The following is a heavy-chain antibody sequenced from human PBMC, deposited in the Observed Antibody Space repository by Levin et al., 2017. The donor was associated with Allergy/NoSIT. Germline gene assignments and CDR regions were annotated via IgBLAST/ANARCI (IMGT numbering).Heavy chain of an antibody. CDR2: ISAYNGNT. D-gene: IGHD2-2*01. CDR3: ARVGDIVVVPAAMRAGWRVVLAGFDY. CDR1: GYTFTSYG. Sequence: ASVKVSCKASGYTFTSYGISWVRQAPGQGLEWMGWISAYNGNTNYAQKLQGRVTMTTDTSTSTAYMELRSLRSDDTAVYYCARVGDIVVVPAAMRAGWRVVLAGFDYWGQGTLVTVSS. V-gene: IGHV1-18*01. J-gene: IGHJ4*02.